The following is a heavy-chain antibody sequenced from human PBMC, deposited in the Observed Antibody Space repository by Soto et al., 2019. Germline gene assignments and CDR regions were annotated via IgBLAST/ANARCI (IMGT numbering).Heavy chain of an antibody. CDR2: TSGSGGST. J-gene: IGHJ6*02. Sequence: EVQLLESGGGLVQPGGSLRLSCAASGFTFSSYAMSWVRQAPGEGLEWVSATSGSGGSTYYADSVRGRFTIPRDNPKNTLYLQMNSLRAEDTAVYYCARRPVARLTSMDVWGQGTTVTVSS. CDR1: GFTFSSYA. CDR3: ARRPVARLTSMDV. V-gene: IGHV3-23*01.